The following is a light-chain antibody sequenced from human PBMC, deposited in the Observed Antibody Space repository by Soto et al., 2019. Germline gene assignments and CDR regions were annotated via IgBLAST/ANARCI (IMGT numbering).Light chain of an antibody. J-gene: IGLJ3*02. V-gene: IGLV4-60*02. CDR3: ETWDTDIQV. CDR2: LEGNGNY. Sequence: QLVLTQSSSASASLGSSVKLTCTLSSGHRSYIIAWHQQQSGKAPRYLMRLEGNGNYNRGSGVPDRFSGSSSGADRHLTISNLQFDDEADYYCETWDTDIQVFGGGTQLTVL. CDR1: SGHRSYI.